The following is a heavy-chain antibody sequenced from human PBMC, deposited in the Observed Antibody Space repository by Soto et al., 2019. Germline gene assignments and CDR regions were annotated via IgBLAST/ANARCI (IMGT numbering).Heavy chain of an antibody. Sequence: GGSLRLSCAASGFIFTNYAMNWVRQAPGKGREWVSVFGGRGNSAYYADSVQGRFAVSRDNSENTLSLQVCSLTADDTAIYYCLSEGRGSFDFSSRGPAVTASS. CDR3: LSEGRGSFDF. CDR1: GFIFTNYA. J-gene: IGHJ3*01. CDR2: FGGRGNSA. V-gene: IGHV3-23*01. D-gene: IGHD5-12*01.